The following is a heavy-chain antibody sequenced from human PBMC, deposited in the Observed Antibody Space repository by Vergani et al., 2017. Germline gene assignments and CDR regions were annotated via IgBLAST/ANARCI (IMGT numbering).Heavy chain of an antibody. V-gene: IGHV4-59*01. CDR2: IYYSGST. D-gene: IGHD3-10*01. Sequence: QVQLQESGPGLVKPSETLSLTCTVSGGSISSYYWSWIRQPPGKGLEWIGYIYYSGSTNYNPSLKSRVTISVDTSKNQFSLKLSSVTAADTAVYYCARSRLAGITMVRGVIGYWGQGTLVTVSS. J-gene: IGHJ4*02. CDR3: ARSRLAGITMVRGVIGY. CDR1: GGSISSYY.